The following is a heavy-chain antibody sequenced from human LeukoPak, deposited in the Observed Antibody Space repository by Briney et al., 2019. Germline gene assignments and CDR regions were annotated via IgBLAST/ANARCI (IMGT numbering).Heavy chain of an antibody. CDR3: AREASIAVARFDY. Sequence: PSETLSLTCTVSGYSISSGYYWGWIRQPPGKGLEWIGSIYHSGSTYYNPSLKSRVTISVDTSKNQFSLKLSSVTAADTAVYYCAREASIAVARFDYWGQGTLVTVSS. V-gene: IGHV4-38-2*02. CDR2: IYHSGST. J-gene: IGHJ4*02. D-gene: IGHD6-19*01. CDR1: GYSISSGYY.